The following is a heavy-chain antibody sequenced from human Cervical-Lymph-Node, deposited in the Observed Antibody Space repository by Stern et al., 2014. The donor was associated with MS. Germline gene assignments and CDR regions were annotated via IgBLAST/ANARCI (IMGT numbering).Heavy chain of an antibody. Sequence: QMQLVQSGAKMKKPGASVRVSCKASGYDFTGFFIHWVRQVPGQGLEWMGRLNPNSDDPTYAQNFQDRVTLTRDTSIGTAYLELSRLTSADTAVYYCAREATRIIVGIDYWGQGTPVTVSS. J-gene: IGHJ4*02. CDR1: GYDFTGFF. CDR2: LNPNSDDP. V-gene: IGHV1-2*06. CDR3: AREATRIIVGIDY. D-gene: IGHD2/OR15-2a*01.